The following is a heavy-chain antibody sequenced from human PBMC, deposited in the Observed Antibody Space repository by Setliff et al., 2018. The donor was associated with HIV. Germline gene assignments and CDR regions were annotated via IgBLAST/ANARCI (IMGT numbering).Heavy chain of an antibody. CDR1: GFNFNTYS. V-gene: IGHV3-21*01. CDR3: ARDNLYYNTWNASPVYGLDV. D-gene: IGHD3-3*01. Sequence: GGSLRLSCAASGFNFNTYSMSWVRQAPGKGLEWVSSISSSGTYIYYADSMKGRFTISRDKAGNSLYLQLNNVRAEDTAVYFCARDNLYYNTWNASPVYGLDVWGQGTTVTVSS. J-gene: IGHJ6*02. CDR2: ISSSGTYI.